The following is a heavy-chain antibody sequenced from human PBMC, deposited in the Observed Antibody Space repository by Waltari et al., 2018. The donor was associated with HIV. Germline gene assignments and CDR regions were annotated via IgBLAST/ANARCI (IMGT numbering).Heavy chain of an antibody. Sequence: EVQLVESGGGLVKPGGSLRLSCAASGFTFSSYSKNWVRQAPGKGLEWFSFISSSSRYIYYGDSVKGRFTISRDNAKNSLFLQMNSLRVEDTAVYYCARSPGIAATNLIDYWGQGTLVTVSS. CDR2: ISSSSRYI. CDR3: ARSPGIAATNLIDY. J-gene: IGHJ4*02. D-gene: IGHD2-15*01. V-gene: IGHV3-21*01. CDR1: GFTFSSYS.